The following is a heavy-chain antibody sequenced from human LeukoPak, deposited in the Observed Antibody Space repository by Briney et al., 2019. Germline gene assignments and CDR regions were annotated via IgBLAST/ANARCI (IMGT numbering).Heavy chain of an antibody. CDR1: GGSISSSNW. J-gene: IGHJ4*01. Sequence: ASGTLSLTCAVSGGSISSSNWWSWVRQPPGKGLEWIGEIYHSGSTNYNPSLKSRVTISVDKSKNQFSLKLSSVTAADTAVYYCAREAITMVREEPFDYWGHGSLVTVSS. CDR3: AREAITMVREEPFDY. D-gene: IGHD3-10*01. V-gene: IGHV4-4*02. CDR2: IYHSGST.